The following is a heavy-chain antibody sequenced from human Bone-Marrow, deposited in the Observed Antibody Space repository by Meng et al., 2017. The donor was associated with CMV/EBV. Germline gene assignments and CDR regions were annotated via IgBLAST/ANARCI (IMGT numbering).Heavy chain of an antibody. D-gene: IGHD3-3*01. Sequence: SETLSLTCTVSGGSISSYYWSWIRQPPGKGLEWIGYIYYSGSTNYNPSLKSRVTISVDMSKNQFSLKLSSVTAADTAVYYCARGRYDFWSGPFHNWFDPWGQGTLVTVSS. J-gene: IGHJ5*02. CDR1: GGSISSYY. V-gene: IGHV4-59*01. CDR2: IYYSGST. CDR3: ARGRYDFWSGPFHNWFDP.